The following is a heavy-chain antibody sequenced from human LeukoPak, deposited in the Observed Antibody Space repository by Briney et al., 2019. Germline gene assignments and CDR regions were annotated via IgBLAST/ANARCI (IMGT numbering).Heavy chain of an antibody. J-gene: IGHJ4*02. CDR3: ARFGPYPY. D-gene: IGHD3-10*01. CDR2: ISSSSNTI. Sequence: PSGGSLRLSCAASGFTFSSYSMNWVRQAPGKGLEWVSYISSSSNTIYYADSVKGRFTISRDNAKNSLYLQMNSLRAEDTAVYYCARFGPYPYWGQGTLVTVSS. V-gene: IGHV3-48*01. CDR1: GFTFSSYS.